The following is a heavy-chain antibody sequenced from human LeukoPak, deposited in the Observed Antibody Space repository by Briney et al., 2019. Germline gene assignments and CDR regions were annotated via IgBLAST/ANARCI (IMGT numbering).Heavy chain of an antibody. Sequence: SETLSLTCTVSGGSFSSGSYYWSWIRQPPGKGLEWIGYIYYSGSTNYNPSLKSRVTISVDTSKNQFSLKLSSVTAADTAVYYCARDLAIATTTGDGMDVWGKGTTVTVSS. J-gene: IGHJ6*04. CDR3: ARDLAIATTTGDGMDV. V-gene: IGHV4-61*01. CDR2: IYYSGST. CDR1: GGSFSSGSYY. D-gene: IGHD1/OR15-1a*01.